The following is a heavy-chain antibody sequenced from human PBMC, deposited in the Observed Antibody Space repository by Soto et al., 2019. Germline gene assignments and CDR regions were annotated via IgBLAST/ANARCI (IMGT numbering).Heavy chain of an antibody. Sequence: PGASLKISCKGSGYSFTSYWIGWVRQMPGKGLEWMGIIYPGDSDTRYSPSFQGQVTISADKSIRTAYLQWSSLKASHTAMYYCARHPTSMQGYYYYYNCIDVWGQGTTVTASS. CDR2: IYPGDSDT. CDR1: GYSFTSYW. V-gene: IGHV5-51*01. J-gene: IGHJ6*02. CDR3: ARHPTSMQGYYYYYNCIDV.